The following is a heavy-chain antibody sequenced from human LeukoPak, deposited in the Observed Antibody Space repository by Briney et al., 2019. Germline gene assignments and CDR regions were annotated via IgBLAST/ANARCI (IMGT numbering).Heavy chain of an antibody. CDR2: INPRDSDT. J-gene: IGHJ4*02. Sequence: GESLQISCKASGYSFTDDWIGWLRQLPGKGLEWMGIINPRDSDTRYSPSLQGQVTISVDKSITPAYLQWSSLKASDTAMYYCARWGSSSWSQHYWGQGTPVTVSS. V-gene: IGHV5-51*01. CDR3: ARWGSSSWSQHY. D-gene: IGHD6-13*01. CDR1: GYSFTDDW.